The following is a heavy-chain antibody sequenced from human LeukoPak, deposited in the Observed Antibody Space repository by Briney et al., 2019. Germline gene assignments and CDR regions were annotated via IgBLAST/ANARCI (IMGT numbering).Heavy chain of an antibody. Sequence: GGSLRLSCAASGFTFSSYAMSWVRQAPGKGLEWVSAISGSGGSTYYADSVKGRFTVSRDNSKNTLYLQMNNLRAEDTAVYFCANLRGSGSSYFDSWGQGTLVTVSS. D-gene: IGHD3-10*01. V-gene: IGHV3-23*01. CDR1: GFTFSSYA. CDR3: ANLRGSGSSYFDS. J-gene: IGHJ4*02. CDR2: ISGSGGST.